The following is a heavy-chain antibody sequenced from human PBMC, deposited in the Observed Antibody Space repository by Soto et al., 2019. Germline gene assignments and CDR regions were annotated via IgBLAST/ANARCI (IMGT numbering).Heavy chain of an antibody. CDR3: ARIGDGLGTCY. V-gene: IGHV3-23*01. D-gene: IGHD3-10*01. CDR1: GFTFSSYA. J-gene: IGHJ4*02. CDR2: ISGNGAGT. Sequence: EVQLLESGGGLVQPGGSLRLSCAASGFTFSSYAFTWVRQTPGKGLEWVSSISGNGAGTYHADSVKGRFPISRDNFKNPLFLPMNSLRAEDTAVYYRARIGDGLGTCYWGQGTLVTVSS.